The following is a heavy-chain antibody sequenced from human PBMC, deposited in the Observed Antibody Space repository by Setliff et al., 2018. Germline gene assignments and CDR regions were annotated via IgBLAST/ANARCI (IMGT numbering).Heavy chain of an antibody. CDR1: GVSSSSATFY. V-gene: IGHV4-39*07. CDR2: VSFFGSA. J-gene: IGHJ4*02. D-gene: IGHD2-8*01. CDR3: ARDPGVHSGTWCLDS. Sequence: SETLSLTCNVSGVSSSSATFYWAWIRQSPGKGLEWIGSVSFFGSAYYNPSLQSRGAISLDTSRNQFSLELSSVTAADTAVYYCARDPGVHSGTWCLDSWGQGTQVTVSS.